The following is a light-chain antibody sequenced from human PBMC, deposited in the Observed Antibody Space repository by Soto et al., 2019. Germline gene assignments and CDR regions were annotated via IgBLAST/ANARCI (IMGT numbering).Light chain of an antibody. CDR1: QSISVW. J-gene: IGKJ1*01. Sequence: RASQSISVWLAWYQQKAGKAPNLLIYKASRLESGVPSRFSGSGSETEFTLTISGLQPGDSATYYCQQYNSYSPTFGQGTKVDIX. CDR2: KAS. CDR3: QQYNSYSPT. V-gene: IGKV1-5*03.